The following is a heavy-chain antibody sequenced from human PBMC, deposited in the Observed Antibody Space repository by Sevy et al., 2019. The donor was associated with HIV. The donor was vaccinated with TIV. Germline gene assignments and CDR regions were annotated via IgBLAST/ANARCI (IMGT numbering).Heavy chain of an antibody. Sequence: SETLSLTCTVSGGSISSSSYYWGWIRQPPGKGLEWIGSIYYSGSTYYHPSLKSRVTISVDTSKNQFSLKLSSVTAADTAVYYCARILGYCSGGSCYGFDYWGQGTLVTVSS. CDR3: ARILGYCSGGSCYGFDY. J-gene: IGHJ4*02. CDR2: IYYSGST. V-gene: IGHV4-39*01. CDR1: GGSISSSSYY. D-gene: IGHD2-15*01.